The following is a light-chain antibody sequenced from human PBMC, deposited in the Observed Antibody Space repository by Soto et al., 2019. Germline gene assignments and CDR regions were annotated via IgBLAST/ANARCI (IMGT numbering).Light chain of an antibody. Sequence: QLVLTQPPSASETPGQRVTISCSGSSSNIGSNHVYWYQHLPGTAPKLLIYRNYLRPSGVPDRFSASKSATSASLAISGLRSDDEADYYCGAWDDSLRGWVFGGGTKVTVL. CDR2: RNY. CDR3: GAWDDSLRGWV. V-gene: IGLV1-47*01. J-gene: IGLJ3*02. CDR1: SSNIGSNH.